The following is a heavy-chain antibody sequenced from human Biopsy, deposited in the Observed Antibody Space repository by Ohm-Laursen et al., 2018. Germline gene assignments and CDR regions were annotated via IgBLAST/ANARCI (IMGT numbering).Heavy chain of an antibody. V-gene: IGHV3-11*04. CDR1: GFTFRDYY. Sequence: SLRLSCAASGFTFRDYYMIWIRQPPGKGLEWVSYITNSGGTVYYEDSVKGRLTVSRDNAKNSLYLQMNSLRAADTAIYYCATELLPPGVGGPWLDSWGQGTPVTVSS. CDR2: ITNSGGTV. CDR3: ATELLPPGVGGPWLDS. D-gene: IGHD3-16*01. J-gene: IGHJ5*01.